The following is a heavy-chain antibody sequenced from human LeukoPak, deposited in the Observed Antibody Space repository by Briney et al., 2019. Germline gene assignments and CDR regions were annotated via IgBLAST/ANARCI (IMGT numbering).Heavy chain of an antibody. CDR1: GDSINDYY. CDR3: ARGLLWFGEFTYYFDY. V-gene: IGHV4-59*01. J-gene: IGHJ4*02. CDR2: IYYSGTT. Sequence: PSETLSLTCTVSGDSINDYYWTWIRQSPEKGLEWIGYIYYSGTTTYNPSLRSRVTISLDTSKNQFSLKLTSVTAADTAVYYCARGLLWFGEFTYYFDYWGQGTLVTVSS. D-gene: IGHD3-10*01.